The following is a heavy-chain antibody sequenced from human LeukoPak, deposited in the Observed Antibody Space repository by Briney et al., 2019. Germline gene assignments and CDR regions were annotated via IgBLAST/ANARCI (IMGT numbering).Heavy chain of an antibody. CDR1: GISVSSNY. CDR2: IYVDGST. D-gene: IGHD3-16*02. J-gene: IGHJ4*02. V-gene: IGHV3-66*01. CDR3: ARDLATRQRTGLYDS. Sequence: SGGSLRLSCAASGISVSSNYMSWVRQAPGKGLQWVSVIYVDGSTYYADSVKGRITISRDNSRNTLYLQMNSLRAEDTAVYYCARDLATRQRTGLYDSWGQGALVTVSS.